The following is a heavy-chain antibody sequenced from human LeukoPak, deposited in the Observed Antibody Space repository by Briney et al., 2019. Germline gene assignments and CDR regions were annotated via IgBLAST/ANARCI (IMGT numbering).Heavy chain of an antibody. D-gene: IGHD6-19*01. CDR3: AREYSSGLFDH. V-gene: IGHV3-7*03. CDR1: GFPFSGYW. Sequence: PGGSLRLSCAASGFPFSGYWMIWVRQAPGKGLEWVANIKQDGSENYYVDSVKGRFTISRDNAKNSLYLQMNSLRAEDTAVYYCAREYSSGLFDHWGQGTLVTVSS. J-gene: IGHJ4*02. CDR2: IKQDGSEN.